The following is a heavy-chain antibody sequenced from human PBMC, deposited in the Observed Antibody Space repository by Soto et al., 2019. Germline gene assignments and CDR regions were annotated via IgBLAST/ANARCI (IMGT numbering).Heavy chain of an antibody. CDR2: ISSSSSYT. V-gene: IGHV3-11*06. D-gene: IGHD5-18*01. J-gene: IGHJ4*02. CDR3: ARERTAMVTPNFDY. CDR1: GFTFSDYY. Sequence: GGSLRLSCAASGFTFSDYYMSWIRQAPGKGLEWVSYISSSSSYTNYADSVKGRFTISRDNAKNSLYLQMNSLRAEDTAVYYCARERTAMVTPNFDYWGQGTLVTVSS.